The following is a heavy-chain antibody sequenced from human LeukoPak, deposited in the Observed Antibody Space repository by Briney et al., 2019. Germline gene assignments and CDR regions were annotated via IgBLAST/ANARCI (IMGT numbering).Heavy chain of an antibody. Sequence: GASVKVSCKASGYTFTCYYMHWVRQAPGQGLEWMGWINPNSGGTNYAQKFQGRVTMTRDTSISTAYMELSRLRSDDTAVYYCARVAHYYDSSGYYYCGQGTLVTVSS. V-gene: IGHV1-2*02. CDR2: INPNSGGT. D-gene: IGHD3-22*01. CDR1: GYTFTCYY. J-gene: IGHJ4*02. CDR3: ARVAHYYDSSGYYY.